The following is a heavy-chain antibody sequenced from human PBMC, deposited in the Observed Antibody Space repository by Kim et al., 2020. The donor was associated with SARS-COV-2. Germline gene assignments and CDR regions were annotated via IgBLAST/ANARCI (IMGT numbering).Heavy chain of an antibody. D-gene: IGHD5-12*01. CDR3: ARDIMVATLADYYYYYMDV. Sequence: GGSLRLSCAASGFTFSSYSMNWVRQAPGKGLEWVSSISSSSSYIYYADSVKGRFTISRDNAKNSLYLQMNSLRAEDTAVYYCARDIMVATLADYYYYYMDVWGKGTTVTVSS. V-gene: IGHV3-21*01. CDR1: GFTFSSYS. J-gene: IGHJ6*03. CDR2: ISSSSSYI.